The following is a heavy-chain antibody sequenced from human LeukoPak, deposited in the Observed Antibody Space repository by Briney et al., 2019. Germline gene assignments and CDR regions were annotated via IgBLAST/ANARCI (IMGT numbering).Heavy chain of an antibody. CDR1: GYSFTGYF. V-gene: IGHV1-2*02. CDR2: INPNTGDT. J-gene: IGHJ4*02. CDR3: AREDSSSWFDY. D-gene: IGHD6-13*01. Sequence: GASVKVSCKASGYSFTGYFIHGVRHAPGQGLEWMGGINPNTGDTTYAPRFQGRVTMTRDTSISTAYMDLSRLTSDDTAVYYCAREDSSSWFDYWGQGTLVTVS.